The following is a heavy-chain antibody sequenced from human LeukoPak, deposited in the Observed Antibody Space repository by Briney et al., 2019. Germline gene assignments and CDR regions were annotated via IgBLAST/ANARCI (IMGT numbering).Heavy chain of an antibody. V-gene: IGHV3-21*01. CDR2: IGATQTYI. Sequence: GGSLRLSCTGAGFAFATYTFNWVRQAPGKGLEWVASIGATQTYIYYADSVKGRFTVSRDNAEKSVYLQMNSLRAEDTAVYYCAKGDSSSWYDYWGQGTLVTVSS. J-gene: IGHJ4*02. CDR3: AKGDSSSWYDY. D-gene: IGHD6-13*01. CDR1: GFAFATYT.